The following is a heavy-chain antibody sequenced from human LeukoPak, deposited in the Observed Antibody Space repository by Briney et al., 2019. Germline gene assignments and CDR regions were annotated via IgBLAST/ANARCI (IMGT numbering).Heavy chain of an antibody. J-gene: IGHJ4*02. CDR2: ISYDGSNK. Sequence: GGSLRLSCAASGFTFSSYAMHWVRQAPGKGLEWVTVISYDGSNKYYADSVKGRSTIFRDNAKNTLYLQMNSLRAEDTAVYYCVRDLGGRSGHWGQGTLVTVSS. V-gene: IGHV3-30-3*01. CDR1: GFTFSSYA. D-gene: IGHD1-26*01. CDR3: VRDLGGRSGH.